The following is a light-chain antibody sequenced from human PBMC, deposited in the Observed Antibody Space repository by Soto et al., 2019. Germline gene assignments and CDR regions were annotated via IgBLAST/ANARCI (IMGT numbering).Light chain of an antibody. V-gene: IGKV1-5*01. CDR2: DAS. CDR3: QQYDSSSPT. Sequence: DIHMTQSPPYLSASVGDGVTITCRASQNISVWLAWYQQRPGKAPKFLMYDASSLETGVPSRFSGSGSGTEFTLTIRSLQPDDSATYYCQQYDSSSPTFGQGTKLEIK. J-gene: IGKJ2*01. CDR1: QNISVW.